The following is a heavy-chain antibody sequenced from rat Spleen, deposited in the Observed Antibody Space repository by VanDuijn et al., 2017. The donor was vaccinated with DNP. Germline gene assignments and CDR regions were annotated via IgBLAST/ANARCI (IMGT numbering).Heavy chain of an antibody. CDR2: ISYSGST. CDR3: ARLGTQGFTY. D-gene: IGHD1-5*01. V-gene: IGHV3-1*01. Sequence: EVQLQESGPGLVKPSQSLSLTCSVTGYSITFNYWGWIRKFPGNKMEWMAYISYSGSTGYNPSLKSRISITRDTSKNQFFLQVNSVTTEDTATYYCARLGTQGFTYWGQGTLVTVSS. CDR1: GYSITFNY. J-gene: IGHJ3*01.